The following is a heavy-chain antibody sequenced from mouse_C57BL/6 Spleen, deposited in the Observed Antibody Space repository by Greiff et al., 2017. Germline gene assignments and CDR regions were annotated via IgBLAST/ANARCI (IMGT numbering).Heavy chain of an antibody. CDR1: GFTFSSYG. D-gene: IGHD2-4*01. J-gene: IGHJ4*01. Sequence: EVQRVESGGDLVKPGGSLKLSCAASGFTFSSYGMSWVRQTPDKRLEWVATISSGGSYTYSPDSVKGRFTISRDNAKNTLYLQMSSLKSEDTAMYYCARPFYDYDVYAMDYWGQGTSVTVSS. CDR2: ISSGGSYT. V-gene: IGHV5-6*01. CDR3: ARPFYDYDVYAMDY.